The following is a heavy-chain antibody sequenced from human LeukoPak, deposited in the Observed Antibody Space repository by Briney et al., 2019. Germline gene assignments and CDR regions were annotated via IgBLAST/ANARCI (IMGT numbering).Heavy chain of an antibody. CDR3: AGPYPAAYFDY. Sequence: PSESLTLTCAVYGGSFSSYYWSWIRQPPGKGLEWIGVINHSGSTNYNPSLESRVTISVDTSKNQFSLELSSVTAADTAVYYYAGPYPAAYFDYWGQGTLVTVSS. CDR1: GGSFSSYY. D-gene: IGHD2-15*01. J-gene: IGHJ4*02. V-gene: IGHV4-34*01. CDR2: INHSGST.